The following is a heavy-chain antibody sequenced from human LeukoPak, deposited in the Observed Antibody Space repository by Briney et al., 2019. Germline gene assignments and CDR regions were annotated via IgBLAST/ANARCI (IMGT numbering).Heavy chain of an antibody. V-gene: IGHV4-34*01. J-gene: IGHJ6*03. CDR1: GGSFSGYY. D-gene: IGHD6-19*01. CDR3: ARGRAGQWLVRRNYYYYYMDV. CDR2: INHSGST. Sequence: SETLSLTCAVYGGSFSGYYWSWIRQPPGKGLEWIGEINHSGSTNYNPSLKSRVTISVDTSKNQFSLKLSSVTAADTAVYYCARGRAGQWLVRRNYYYYYMDVWGKGTTVTVSS.